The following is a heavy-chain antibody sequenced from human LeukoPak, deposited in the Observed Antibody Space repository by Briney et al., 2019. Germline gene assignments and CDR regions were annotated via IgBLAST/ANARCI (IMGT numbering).Heavy chain of an antibody. Sequence: PSETLSLTCTVSGGSISSGSYYWGWIRQPAGKGLEWIGRIYTSGSTNYNPSLKSRVTISVDTSKNQFSLKLSSVTAADTAVYYCARDSYYYDSSGYYYYFDYWGQGTLVTVSS. D-gene: IGHD3-22*01. CDR3: ARDSYYYDSSGYYYYFDY. CDR1: GGSISSGSYY. V-gene: IGHV4-61*02. J-gene: IGHJ4*02. CDR2: IYTSGST.